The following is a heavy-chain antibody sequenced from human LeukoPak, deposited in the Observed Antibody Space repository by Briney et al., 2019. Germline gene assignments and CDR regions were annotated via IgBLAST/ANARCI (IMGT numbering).Heavy chain of an antibody. V-gene: IGHV4-39*01. Sequence: SETLSLTCTVSGGSISSSSHYWGWIRQPAGKGLDWIGSIYYSGSTFYNPSLKSRVIISVDTSKNQFSLKLSSVTAADTAVYYCARTPYYDYVRGSYRYELYYFDYWGQGTLVTVSS. J-gene: IGHJ4*02. CDR2: IYYSGST. CDR3: ARTPYYDYVRGSYRYELYYFDY. CDR1: GGSISSSSHY. D-gene: IGHD3-16*02.